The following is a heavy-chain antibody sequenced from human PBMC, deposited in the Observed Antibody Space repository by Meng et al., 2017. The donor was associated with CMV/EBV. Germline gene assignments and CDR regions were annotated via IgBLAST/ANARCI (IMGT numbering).Heavy chain of an antibody. D-gene: IGHD5-18*01. CDR3: ARVELNTAMSGYGMDV. V-gene: IGHV1-69*05. CDR1: GYTFTGYY. Sequence: SVKVSCKASGYTFTGYYMHWVRQAPGQGLEWMGWIIPIFGTANYAQKFQGRVTITTDESTSTAYMELSSLRSEDTAVYYCARVELNTAMSGYGMDVWGQGTTVTVSS. J-gene: IGHJ6*02. CDR2: IIPIFGTA.